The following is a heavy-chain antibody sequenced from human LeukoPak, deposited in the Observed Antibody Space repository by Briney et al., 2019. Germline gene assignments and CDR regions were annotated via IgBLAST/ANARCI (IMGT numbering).Heavy chain of an antibody. CDR3: ARGNSGYDYAFDI. V-gene: IGHV4-59*02. Sequence: SETLSLTCTVSGGSVSSYHWSWIRQPPGKRLQWIGFIYSSGSTNYNPSLKSRVTISLDTSKNQFSLRVSSVTSADTAVYYCARGNSGYDYAFDIWGQGTMVTVSS. CDR2: IYSSGST. J-gene: IGHJ3*02. CDR1: GGSVSSYH. D-gene: IGHD5-12*01.